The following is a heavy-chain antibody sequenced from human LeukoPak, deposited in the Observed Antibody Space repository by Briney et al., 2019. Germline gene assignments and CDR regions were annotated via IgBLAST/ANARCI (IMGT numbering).Heavy chain of an antibody. V-gene: IGHV1-24*01. D-gene: IGHD3-10*01. CDR3: ATAETDGSGSYFYFDY. Sequence: GASVKVSCKVSGYTLTELSMHWVRQAPGKGREWMGGFDPEDGETIYAQKFQGRVTMTEDTSTDTTYMELSSLNSEDTAVYYCATAETDGSGSYFYFDYWGQGSLVTVSS. J-gene: IGHJ4*02. CDR1: GYTLTELS. CDR2: FDPEDGET.